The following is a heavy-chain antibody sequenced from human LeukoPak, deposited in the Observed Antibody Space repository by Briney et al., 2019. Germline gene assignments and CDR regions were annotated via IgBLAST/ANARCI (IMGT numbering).Heavy chain of an antibody. Sequence: ASVKVSCKASGGTFSSYAISWVRQAPGQGLEWMGRINPNSGGTNYAQKFQGRVTMTRDTSISTAYMELSRLRSDDTAVYYCAGGGYYYDSSGYYYGNWFDPWGQGTLVTVSS. CDR2: INPNSGGT. CDR3: AGGGYYYDSSGYYYGNWFDP. CDR1: GGTFSSYA. V-gene: IGHV1-2*06. J-gene: IGHJ5*02. D-gene: IGHD3-22*01.